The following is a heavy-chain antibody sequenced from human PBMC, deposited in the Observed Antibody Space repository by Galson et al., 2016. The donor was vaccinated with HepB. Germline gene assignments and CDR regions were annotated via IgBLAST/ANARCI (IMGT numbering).Heavy chain of an antibody. CDR3: CRLYGDYAKWYLDV. Sequence: SLRLSCAASGFIFSGSAMHWVRQASGRGLEWVGRIKSESNMYATAYAASVKGRFTISRDDSKNTAYLQMNSLKTEDTAVYYCCRLYGDYAKWYLDVWGRGTLVTVSS. J-gene: IGHJ2*01. CDR2: IKSESNMYAT. V-gene: IGHV3-73*01. D-gene: IGHD4-17*01. CDR1: GFIFSGSA.